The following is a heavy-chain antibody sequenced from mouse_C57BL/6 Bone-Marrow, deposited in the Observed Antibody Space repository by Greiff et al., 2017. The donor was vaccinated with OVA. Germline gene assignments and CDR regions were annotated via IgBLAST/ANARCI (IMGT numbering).Heavy chain of an antibody. V-gene: IGHV14-4*01. D-gene: IGHD1-1*01. CDR1: GFNIKDDY. J-gene: IGHJ3*02. CDR3: TTSPDYYGSSYG. Sequence: DVQLQESGAELVRPGASVKLSCTASGFNIKDDYMHWVKRGPDQGLGWIGWIDPDNGDPEFASKFQGKATITADTSSNTAYLQLSSLTSEDTAVYYCTTSPDYYGSSYGWGQGTLVTVSA. CDR2: IDPDNGDP.